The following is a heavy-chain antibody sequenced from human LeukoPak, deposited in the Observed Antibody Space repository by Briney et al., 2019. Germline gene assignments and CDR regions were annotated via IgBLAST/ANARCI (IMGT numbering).Heavy chain of an antibody. D-gene: IGHD3-16*01. CDR3: ARDAWYYDLSPVGPNWFDP. CDR1: GFTFDDYG. CDR2: INWNGGST. V-gene: IGHV3-20*04. Sequence: RAGGSLRLSCAASGFTFDDYGMSWVRQAPGKGLEWVSGINWNGGSTGYADSVKGRFTISRDNAKNSLYLQMNSLRAEDTALYYCARDAWYYDLSPVGPNWFDPWGQGTLVTVSS. J-gene: IGHJ5*02.